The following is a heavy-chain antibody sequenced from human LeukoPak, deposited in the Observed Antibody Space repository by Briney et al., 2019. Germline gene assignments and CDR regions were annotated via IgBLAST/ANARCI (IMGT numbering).Heavy chain of an antibody. V-gene: IGHV3-7*01. CDR2: IKQDGSGK. CDR3: AELGITMIGGV. D-gene: IGHD3-10*02. J-gene: IGHJ6*04. CDR1: GFTFNNYA. Sequence: GGSLRLSCAASGFTFNNYAMTWVRQAPGKGLEWVANIKQDGSGKYYVDSVKGRFTISRDNAKNSLYLQMNSLRAEDTAVYYCAELGITMIGGVWGKGTTVTISS.